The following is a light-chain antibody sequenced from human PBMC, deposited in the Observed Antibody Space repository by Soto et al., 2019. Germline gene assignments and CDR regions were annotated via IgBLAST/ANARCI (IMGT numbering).Light chain of an antibody. V-gene: IGKV3-15*01. CDR1: QSINTN. CDR2: GAS. CDR3: QQYNTWPRT. J-gene: IGKJ1*01. Sequence: EIGMTQSPATLSVSPGDRATLSCRASQSINTNLAWYQQKPGQAPRLLIYGASTRATGIPASFSGSGSGTEFTLTISSLQSEDFAVYYCQQYNTWPRTFGQRTKVDIK.